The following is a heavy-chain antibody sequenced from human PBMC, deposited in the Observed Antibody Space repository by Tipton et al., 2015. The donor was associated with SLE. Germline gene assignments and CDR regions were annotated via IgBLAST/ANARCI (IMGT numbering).Heavy chain of an antibody. Sequence: SLRLSCAASGFTFSMYALTWVRQAPGKGLEWVSTISNSDDTTYHADSVKGRFTISRDNSKNTLFLQMNSLRAEDTAMYYCAKELSAYSNMPYYFGSWGQGILVTVSS. V-gene: IGHV3-23*01. D-gene: IGHD4-11*01. CDR1: GFTFSMYA. CDR2: ISNSDDTT. J-gene: IGHJ4*02. CDR3: AKELSAYSNMPYYFGS.